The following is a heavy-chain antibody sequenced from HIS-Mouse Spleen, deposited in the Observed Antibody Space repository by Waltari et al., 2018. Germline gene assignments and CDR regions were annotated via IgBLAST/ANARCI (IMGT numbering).Heavy chain of an antibody. CDR3: AREIPYSSSWYDWYFDL. V-gene: IGHV4-39*07. Sequence: QLQLPEPGPGRVKPSETLSRTCPGSGCSISSSSYYWGWTRQPPGKGLEWIGSIYYGGSTYYNPSLKSRVTISVDTSKNQFSLKLSSVTAADTAVYYCAREIPYSSSWYDWYFDLWGRGTLVTVSS. J-gene: IGHJ2*01. CDR2: IYYGGST. CDR1: GCSISSSSYY. D-gene: IGHD6-13*01.